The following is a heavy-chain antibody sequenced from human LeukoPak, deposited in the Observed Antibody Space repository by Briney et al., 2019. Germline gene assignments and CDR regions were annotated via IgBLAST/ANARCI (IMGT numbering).Heavy chain of an antibody. J-gene: IGHJ4*02. CDR3: ARGLGYCSSTSCYGKDY. Sequence: SQTLSLTCTVSGGSISSGSYYWSWIRQPAGKGLEWIGRIYTSGSTNYNPSLKSRVTISVDTSKNQFSLKLSSVTAADTAVYYCARGLGYCSSTSCYGKDYWGQGTLVTVSS. D-gene: IGHD2-2*01. V-gene: IGHV4-61*02. CDR2: IYTSGST. CDR1: GGSISSGSYY.